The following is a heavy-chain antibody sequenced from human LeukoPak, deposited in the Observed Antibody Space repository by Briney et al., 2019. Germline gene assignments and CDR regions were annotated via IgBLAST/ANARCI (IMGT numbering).Heavy chain of an antibody. D-gene: IGHD2-2*01. V-gene: IGHV3-7*03. J-gene: IGHJ4*02. Sequence: GRSLRPSCAASGFTSSSYWMSWVCQAPGKGLEWVANIKQDGSEKYYMNSVKGRFPISRGNAKNSLYLQMNSLRAEDTAVYYCARGQVIPAALFEYWGQGTLVTVSS. CDR2: IKQDGSEK. CDR3: ARGQVIPAALFEY. CDR1: GFTSSSYW.